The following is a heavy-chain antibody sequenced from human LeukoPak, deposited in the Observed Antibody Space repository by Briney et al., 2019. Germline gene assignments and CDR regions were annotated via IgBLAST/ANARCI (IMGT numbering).Heavy chain of an antibody. CDR3: AKRATPSPHFDY. CDR2: ISGSGGST. V-gene: IGHV3-23*01. Sequence: GGSLRLSCVLSGLTLSDAWMSWVRQAPGKGLEWVSAISGSGGSTYYTDSVKGRFTIPRDNSKNTLYLQMNSLRAEDTAVYYCAKRATPSPHFDYWGQGSLVAVSS. D-gene: IGHD2-15*01. CDR1: GLTLSDAW. J-gene: IGHJ4*02.